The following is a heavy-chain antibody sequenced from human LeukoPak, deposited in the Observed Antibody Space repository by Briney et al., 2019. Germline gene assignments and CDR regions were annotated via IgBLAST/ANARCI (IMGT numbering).Heavy chain of an antibody. J-gene: IGHJ5*02. D-gene: IGHD3-22*01. V-gene: IGHV4-30-2*01. CDR2: IYHSGST. CDR3: VRVFSYDSSGYLGFDP. Sequence: PSETLSLTCAVSGGSISSGGYSWSWIRQLPGKGLEWIGYIYHSGSTYYNPSLKSRVTISVDRSKNQFSLKLSSVTAADTAVYYCVRVFSYDSSGYLGFDPWGQGTLVTVSS. CDR1: GGSISSGGYS.